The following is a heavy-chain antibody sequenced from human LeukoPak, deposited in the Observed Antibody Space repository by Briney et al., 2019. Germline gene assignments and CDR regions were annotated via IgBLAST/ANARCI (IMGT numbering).Heavy chain of an antibody. CDR3: ARGFHDYGEPRYGMDV. V-gene: IGHV4-34*01. CDR1: GGSFSGYY. Sequence: SETLSLTCAVYGGSFSGYYWSWIRQPPGKGLEWIGEINHSGSTNYNPSLKSRVTISVDTSKNQFSLKLSSVTAADTAVYYCARGFHDYGEPRYGMDVWGQGTTVTVSS. J-gene: IGHJ6*02. D-gene: IGHD4-17*01. CDR2: INHSGST.